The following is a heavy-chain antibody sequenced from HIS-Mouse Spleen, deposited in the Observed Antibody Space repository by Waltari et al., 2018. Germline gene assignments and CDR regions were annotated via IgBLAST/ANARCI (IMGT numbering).Heavy chain of an antibody. CDR1: GFTFSSYG. V-gene: IGHV3-30*18. Sequence: QVQLVESGGGVVQPGRSLRLSCAASGFTFSSYGMPWVRQAPGKGLEWVEVISYDGSNKYYADSVKGRFTISRDNSKNTLYLQMNSLRAEDTAVYYCAKDKHHAFDYWGQGTLVTVSS. CDR2: ISYDGSNK. J-gene: IGHJ4*02. CDR3: AKDKHHAFDY.